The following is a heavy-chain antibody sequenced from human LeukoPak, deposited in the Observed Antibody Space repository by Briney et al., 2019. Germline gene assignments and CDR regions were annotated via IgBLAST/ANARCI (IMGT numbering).Heavy chain of an antibody. CDR3: AKTYCGGDCYSRAHAFHI. V-gene: IGHV3-43*02. CDR2: ISGDGGST. Sequence: GGALRLSCAASGFTFDDYAMHWVRQAPGKGLEWVSLISGDGGSTYYADSVKGRFTISRDNSKNSLYLQMNSLRTEDTALYYCAKTYCGGDCYSRAHAFHIWVQGTMVTVSS. D-gene: IGHD2-21*02. CDR1: GFTFDDYA. J-gene: IGHJ3*02.